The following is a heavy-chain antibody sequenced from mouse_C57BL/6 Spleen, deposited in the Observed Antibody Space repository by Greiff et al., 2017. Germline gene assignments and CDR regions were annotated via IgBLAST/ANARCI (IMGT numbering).Heavy chain of an antibody. CDR1: GYTFTSYW. D-gene: IGHD2-4*01. J-gene: IGHJ2*01. CDR3: ERAHYDDYDDYFDY. V-gene: IGHV1-53*01. Sequence: QVQLQQPGTELVKPGASVKLSCTASGYTFTSYWMPWVKQRPGQGLEWIGNINPSNGGTNYNEKFKSKATLTVDKASSTAYRQLSSLTSEDSAVYYCERAHYDDYDDYFDYWGQSTTLTGSS. CDR2: INPSNGGT.